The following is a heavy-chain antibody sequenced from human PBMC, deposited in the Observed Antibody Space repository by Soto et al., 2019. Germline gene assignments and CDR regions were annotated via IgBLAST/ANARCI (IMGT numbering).Heavy chain of an antibody. D-gene: IGHD3-3*01. CDR1: GFTFSSYE. CDR2: ISSSGSTI. CDR3: ASGPGYDFWSGYLSGGMDV. Sequence: PGGSLRLSCAASGFTFSSYEMNWVRQAPGKGLEWVSYISSSGSTIYYADSVKGRFTISRDNAKNSLYLQMNSLRAEDTAVYYCASGPGYDFWSGYLSGGMDVGGQGTTVTVSS. V-gene: IGHV3-48*03. J-gene: IGHJ6*02.